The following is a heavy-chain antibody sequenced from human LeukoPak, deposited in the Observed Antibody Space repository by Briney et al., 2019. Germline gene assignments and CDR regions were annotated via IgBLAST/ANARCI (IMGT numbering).Heavy chain of an antibody. CDR2: NTGRGGST. CDR3: AKDMIGGVVWFDP. Sequence: GGPLTLSCALSGFTFSSYGMLCPRHATEKALEWFSSNTGRGGSTYYADSVKGRHIITRDNYKNTLYPQLNSLSADDTAVYYCAKDMIGGVVWFDPWGQGTLVTVSS. D-gene: IGHD3-22*01. CDR1: GFTFSSYG. V-gene: IGHV3-23*01. J-gene: IGHJ5*02.